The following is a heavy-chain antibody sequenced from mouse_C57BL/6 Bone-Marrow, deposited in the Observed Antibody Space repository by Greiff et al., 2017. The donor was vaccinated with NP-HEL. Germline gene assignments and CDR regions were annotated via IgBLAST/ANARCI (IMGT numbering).Heavy chain of an antibody. J-gene: IGHJ3*01. V-gene: IGHV14-4*01. CDR1: GFNIKDDY. D-gene: IGHD3-2*02. Sequence: LVESGAELVRPGASVKLSCTASGFNIKDDYMHWVKQRPEQGLEWIGWIDPENGDTEYASKFQGKATITADTSSNTAYLQLSSLTSEDTAVYYCTTHPQDSSGSAWFAYWGQGTLVTVSA. CDR2: IDPENGDT. CDR3: TTHPQDSSGSAWFAY.